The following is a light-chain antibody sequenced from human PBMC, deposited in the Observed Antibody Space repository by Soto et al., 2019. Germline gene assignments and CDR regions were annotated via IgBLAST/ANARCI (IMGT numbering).Light chain of an antibody. CDR3: LLYYGGAQPWV. CDR1: TGAVTSGYF. J-gene: IGLJ3*02. Sequence: QAVVTQEPSLTVSPGGTVTLTCASSTGAVTSGYFPNWFQQKPGQAPRPLIYSTSNKHSWTPARFSGSLLGGKAALTLSGVQPEDEADYYCLLYYGGAQPWVFGGGTMLTVL. CDR2: STS. V-gene: IGLV7-43*01.